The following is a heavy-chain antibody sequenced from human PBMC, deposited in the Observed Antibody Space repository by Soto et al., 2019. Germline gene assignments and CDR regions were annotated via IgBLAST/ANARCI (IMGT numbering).Heavy chain of an antibody. V-gene: IGHV3-30*18. CDR1: GFTFSSYG. J-gene: IGHJ6*02. Sequence: GGSLRLSCAASGFTFSSYGMHWVRLAPGEGLEWVAVISYDGSNKNYADSVKGRFTISRDISKNTLYLQMNSLRAEDTAVYYCAKDLQLDFWSGRYYRGLDVWGQGTTVTVSS. CDR2: ISYDGSNK. CDR3: AKDLQLDFWSGRYYRGLDV. D-gene: IGHD3-3*01.